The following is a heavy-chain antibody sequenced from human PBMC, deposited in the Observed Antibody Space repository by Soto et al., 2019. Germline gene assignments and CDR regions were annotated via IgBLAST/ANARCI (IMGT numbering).Heavy chain of an antibody. CDR1: GFTFSSYA. D-gene: IGHD2-2*01. Sequence: GGSLRLSCSASGFTFSSYAMHWVRQAPGKGLEYVSAISSNGGSTYYADSVKGRFTISRDNSKNTLYLQMSSLRAEDTAVYYCLKEGNCSSNRPCYYYYGMDVWGQGTTVTVSS. V-gene: IGHV3-64D*08. CDR3: LKEGNCSSNRPCYYYYGMDV. J-gene: IGHJ6*02. CDR2: ISSNGGST.